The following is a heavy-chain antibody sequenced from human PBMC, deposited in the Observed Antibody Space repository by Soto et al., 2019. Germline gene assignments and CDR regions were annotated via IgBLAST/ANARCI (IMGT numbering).Heavy chain of an antibody. Sequence: EVQLLESGGDLVHPGGSLRLSCAASGFTFNNYAMNWVRQAPGKGLEWVSAISGVDGYSSYTDSVKGRFTISRDDTDNTLYLQMNSLRVEYTAVYFCARDRSYSNYYYYYYALDVWGQGTTVTVSS. J-gene: IGHJ6*02. CDR2: ISGVDGYS. CDR3: ARDRSYSNYYYYYYALDV. CDR1: GFTFNNYA. D-gene: IGHD4-4*01. V-gene: IGHV3-23*01.